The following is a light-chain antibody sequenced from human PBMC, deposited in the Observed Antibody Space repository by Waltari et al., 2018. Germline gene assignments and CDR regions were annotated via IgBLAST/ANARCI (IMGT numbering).Light chain of an antibody. CDR2: DVN. CDR1: SSDIGYYNY. Sequence: QSALTQPASVSGSPGQSITISCTGSSSDIGYYNYVSWYQLHPGRAPRLMAYDVNKRPSGVCTRVSDSKSGNTASLTIAGLQAEDEAHYYCNSYTGGMSWVVGTGTKVTVL. V-gene: IGLV2-14*03. CDR3: NSYTGGMSWV. J-gene: IGLJ1*01.